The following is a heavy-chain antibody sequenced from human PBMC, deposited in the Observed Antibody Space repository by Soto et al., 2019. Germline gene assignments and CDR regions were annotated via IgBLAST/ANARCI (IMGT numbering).Heavy chain of an antibody. CDR1: GFTFSSYG. V-gene: IGHV3-33*01. Sequence: QVQLVESGGGVVQPGRSLRLSCAASGFTFSSYGMHWVRQAPGKGLEGVAVIWYDGSNKYYADSVKGRFTISRDNSKNTLYLQMNSLRAEDTAVYYCARGAGAFDIWGQGTMVTVSS. CDR3: ARGAGAFDI. CDR2: IWYDGSNK. J-gene: IGHJ3*02.